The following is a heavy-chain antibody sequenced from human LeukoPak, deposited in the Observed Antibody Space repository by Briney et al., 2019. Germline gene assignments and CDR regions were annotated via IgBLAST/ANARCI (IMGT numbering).Heavy chain of an antibody. J-gene: IGHJ3*02. D-gene: IGHD6-19*01. CDR2: INPSGGST. CDR3: ARDRYSSGWGAFDI. V-gene: IGHV1-46*01. Sequence: ASVKVSCKASRYSFTSYYMHWVRQAPGQGLEWMRIINPSGGSTSYAQKFQDRVTMTRDTSTSTVYMELSSLRSEDTAVYYCARDRYSSGWGAFDIWGQGTMVTVSS. CDR1: RYSFTSYY.